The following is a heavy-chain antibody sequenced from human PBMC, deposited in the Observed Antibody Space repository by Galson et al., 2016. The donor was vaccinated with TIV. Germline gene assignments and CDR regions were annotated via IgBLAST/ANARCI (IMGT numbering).Heavy chain of an antibody. D-gene: IGHD3-10*01. V-gene: IGHV3-48*02. CDR1: GLSFNSHD. J-gene: IGHJ6*02. CDR2: ISSSTTTK. Sequence: SLRLSCAASGLSFNSHDMNWVRQAPGKGLEWISYISSSTTTKDYADSVWGRFTISRDNAENSLYLQMNSLRDEDTAVYYCARAQRPMTMVRGVVTTTIFSYYGMDVWGQGTTVTVSS. CDR3: ARAQRPMTMVRGVVTTTIFSYYGMDV.